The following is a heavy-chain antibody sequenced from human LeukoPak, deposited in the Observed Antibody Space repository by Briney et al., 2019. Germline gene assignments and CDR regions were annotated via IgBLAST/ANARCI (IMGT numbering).Heavy chain of an antibody. CDR1: GFTFSSYG. Sequence: PGRSLRLSCAASGFTFSSYGMHWVRQAPGKGLEWVAVIWYDGSKKYYADSVKGRFTVSRDSSKNTLYVQMNSLRAEDTAVYYCATNPTGAVWYFDLWGRGTLVTVSS. CDR2: IWYDGSKK. V-gene: IGHV3-33*01. CDR3: ATNPTGAVWYFDL. J-gene: IGHJ2*01. D-gene: IGHD2-8*01.